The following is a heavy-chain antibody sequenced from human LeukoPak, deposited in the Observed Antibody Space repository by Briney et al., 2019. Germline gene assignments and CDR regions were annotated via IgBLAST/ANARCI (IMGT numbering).Heavy chain of an antibody. Sequence: PGGSLRLSCAASGFTFSSYWMQWVRQAPGKGLVWVSRLSPDGSSTTSADSVKGRFTISRDNAKNTLYLQIGSLRADDTAVYYCTRMSREALGLPDLGGQGTLDTVSS. CDR3: TRMSREALGLPDL. V-gene: IGHV3-74*01. J-gene: IGHJ5*02. CDR1: GFTFSSYW. CDR2: LSPDGSST. D-gene: IGHD3/OR15-3a*01.